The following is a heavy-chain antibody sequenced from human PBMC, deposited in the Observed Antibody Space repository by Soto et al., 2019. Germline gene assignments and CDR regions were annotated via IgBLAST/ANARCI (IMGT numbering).Heavy chain of an antibody. V-gene: IGHV4-34*01. J-gene: IGHJ4*02. CDR1: GGSFSGYY. CDR2: INHSGST. D-gene: IGHD5-12*01. CDR3: ARGKTSFRYSGYGPFDY. Sequence: SETLSLTCAVYGGSFSGYYWSWIRQPPGKGLEWIGEINHSGSTNYNPSLKSRVTISVDTSKNQFSLKLSSVTAADTAVYYCARGKTSFRYSGYGPFDYWGQGTLVTVSS.